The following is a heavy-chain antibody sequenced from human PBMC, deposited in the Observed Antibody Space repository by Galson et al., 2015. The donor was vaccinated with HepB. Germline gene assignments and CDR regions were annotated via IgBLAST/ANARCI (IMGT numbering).Heavy chain of an antibody. CDR1: GFTFSSYA. CDR3: AKDTSSAAAAGGFDY. J-gene: IGHJ4*02. Sequence: SLRLSCAASGFTFSSYAMSWVRQAPGQGLEWVSAISGSGGSTYYADSVKGRFTISRDNSKNTLYLQMNSLRAEDTALYYCAKDTSSAAAAGGFDYWGQGTLVTVSS. CDR2: ISGSGGST. D-gene: IGHD6-13*01. V-gene: IGHV3-23*01.